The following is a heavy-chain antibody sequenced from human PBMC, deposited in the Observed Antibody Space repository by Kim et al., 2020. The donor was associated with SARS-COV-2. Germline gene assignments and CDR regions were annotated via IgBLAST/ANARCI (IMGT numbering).Heavy chain of an antibody. CDR3: ARDGGYDRQFDY. V-gene: IGHV3-53*01. D-gene: IGHD5-12*01. Sequence: YSADSVEGRFTISRDNSKNTVFLQMNSLRAEDTAVYFCARDGGYDRQFDYWGQGTLVTVSS. J-gene: IGHJ4*02.